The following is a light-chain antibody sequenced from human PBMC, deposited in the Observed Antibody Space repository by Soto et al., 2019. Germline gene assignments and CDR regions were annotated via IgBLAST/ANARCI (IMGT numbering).Light chain of an antibody. Sequence: QSVLTQPPSASGTPGQRVTISCSGSSSNIGSNTVNWYQQLPGTAPKLLIYSNNQRPSGVPDRFSGSKSGTSASLAISGLQYEDEPDYSCAAWDDSLNGVVFGGGTKLTVL. J-gene: IGLJ2*01. V-gene: IGLV1-44*01. CDR2: SNN. CDR1: SSNIGSNT. CDR3: AAWDDSLNGVV.